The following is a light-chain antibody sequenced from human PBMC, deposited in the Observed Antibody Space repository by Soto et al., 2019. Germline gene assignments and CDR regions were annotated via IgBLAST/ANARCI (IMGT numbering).Light chain of an antibody. V-gene: IGLV1-40*01. J-gene: IGLJ7*01. Sequence: QAVVTQPPSVSGAPGQRVTISCTGTSSNIGAGYDVHWYQHLPGTAPKLLIYGNTIRPSGVPDRFSGSKSGTSASLAITGLQAEDEADYYCQSYDSSLSGSVFGGGTQLTVL. CDR1: SSNIGAGYD. CDR2: GNT. CDR3: QSYDSSLSGSV.